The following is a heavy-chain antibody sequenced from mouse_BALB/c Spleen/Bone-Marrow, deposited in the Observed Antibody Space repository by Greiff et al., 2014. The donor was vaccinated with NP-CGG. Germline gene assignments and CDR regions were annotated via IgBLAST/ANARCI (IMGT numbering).Heavy chain of an antibody. CDR2: INPGSGGA. J-gene: IGHJ2*01. V-gene: IGHV1-54*01. CDR1: GYAFTNYL. Sequence: VQLVESXAELVRPGTAVNVSCKASGYAFTNYLIEWVKQRPGQGLEWIGVINPGSGGANYNEKFKGKATLTADKSSSTAYMQLSSLTSDDSAVYFCARFGRYYFDYWGQGTTLTVSS. CDR3: ARFGRYYFDY.